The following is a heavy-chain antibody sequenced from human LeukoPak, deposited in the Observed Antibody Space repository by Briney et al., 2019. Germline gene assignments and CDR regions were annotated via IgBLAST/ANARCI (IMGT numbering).Heavy chain of an antibody. J-gene: IGHJ4*02. D-gene: IGHD3-9*01. V-gene: IGHV1-2*02. CDR3: ARGHQLRYFDGSPSTNLDY. Sequence: GASVKVSCKASGYTFTGYYMHWVRQAPGQGLEWMGWINPNSGGTNCAQKFQGRVTMTRDTSISTAYMELSRLRSDDTAVYYCARGHQLRYFDGSPSTNLDYWGQGTLVTVSS. CDR1: GYTFTGYY. CDR2: INPNSGGT.